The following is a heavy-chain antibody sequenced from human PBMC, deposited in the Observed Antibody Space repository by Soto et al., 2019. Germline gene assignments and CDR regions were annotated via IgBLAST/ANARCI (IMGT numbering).Heavy chain of an antibody. CDR3: ATFPLLWFGEFDAFDI. CDR2: IYCSGST. Sequence: SETLSLTCTVSGGSISSGGYYWSWIRQPPGKGLEWIGYIYCSGSTYYNPSLKSRVTISVDTSKNQFSLKLSSVTAADTAVYYCATFPLLWFGEFDAFDIWGQGTMVTVSS. D-gene: IGHD3-10*01. CDR1: GGSISSGGYY. V-gene: IGHV4-31*02. J-gene: IGHJ3*02.